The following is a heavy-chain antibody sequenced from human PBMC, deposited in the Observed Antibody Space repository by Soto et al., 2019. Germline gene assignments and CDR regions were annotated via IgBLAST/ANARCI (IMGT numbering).Heavy chain of an antibody. CDR1: GFTFRNYG. J-gene: IGHJ6*02. V-gene: IGHV3-48*01. CDR3: ARDGRRGYDMDV. CDR2: ISQGSIAI. D-gene: IGHD6-6*01. Sequence: GGSLRLSCAASGFTFRNYGMNWVRQAPGKGLEWVSYISQGSIAIYYADSVKGRFTISRDDAKNSVSLQMNSLRAEDTAVYYCARDGRRGYDMDVWGQGTTVTVSS.